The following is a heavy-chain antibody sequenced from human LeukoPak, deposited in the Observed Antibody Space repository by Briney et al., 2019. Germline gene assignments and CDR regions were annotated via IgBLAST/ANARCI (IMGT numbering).Heavy chain of an antibody. Sequence: GESLKISCKGSGYSFTSYWIGWVRQMPGEGLEWMGIIYPGDSDTRYSPSFQGQVTISADRSISTAYLQWSSLKASDTAMYYCARQESGATVTFDYWGQGTLVTVSS. V-gene: IGHV5-51*01. D-gene: IGHD1-26*01. J-gene: IGHJ4*02. CDR1: GYSFTSYW. CDR3: ARQESGATVTFDY. CDR2: IYPGDSDT.